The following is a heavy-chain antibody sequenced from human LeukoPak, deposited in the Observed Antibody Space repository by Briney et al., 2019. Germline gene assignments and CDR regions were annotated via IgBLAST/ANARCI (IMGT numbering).Heavy chain of an antibody. J-gene: IGHJ4*02. CDR1: GFTVSSNY. D-gene: IGHD5-24*01. CDR2: IYSGGST. V-gene: IGHV3-66*02. CDR3: ARKAGYTNGGFDY. Sequence: PGGSLRLSCAASGFTVSSNYMSWVRQARGKGLEWVSVIYSGGSTYYADSVKGRFTISRDNSKNTLYLQMNSLRAEDTAVSYCARKAGYTNGGFDYWGQGTLVTVSS.